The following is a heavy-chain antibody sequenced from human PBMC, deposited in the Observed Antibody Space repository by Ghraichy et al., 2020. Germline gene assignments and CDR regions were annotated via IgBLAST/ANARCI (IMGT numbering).Heavy chain of an antibody. Sequence: GGSLRLSCAASALTFTSYAMTWLLHALGKGLEWVSTISGSGGGPDYADSVKGRFIISRDNSKNTLHLQMNSLSADDTAIYYCAKAASDTSWPKFGPWGQGTLVTVSS. J-gene: IGHJ5*02. CDR1: ALTFTSYA. D-gene: IGHD2-2*01. CDR2: ISGSGGGP. CDR3: AKAASDTSWPKFGP. V-gene: IGHV3-23*01.